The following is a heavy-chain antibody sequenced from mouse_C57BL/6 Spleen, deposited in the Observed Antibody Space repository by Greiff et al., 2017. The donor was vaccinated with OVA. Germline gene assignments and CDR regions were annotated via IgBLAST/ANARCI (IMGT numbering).Heavy chain of an antibody. V-gene: IGHV1-52*01. CDR2: IDPSDSET. Sequence: QVQPQQPGAELVRPGSSVKLSCKASGYTFTSYWMHWVKQRPIQGLEWIGNIDPSDSETHYNQKFKDKATLTVDKSSSTAYMQLSSLTSEDSAVYYCARDYGSWFAYWGQGTLVTVSA. J-gene: IGHJ3*01. CDR1: GYTFTSYW. D-gene: IGHD1-1*01. CDR3: ARDYGSWFAY.